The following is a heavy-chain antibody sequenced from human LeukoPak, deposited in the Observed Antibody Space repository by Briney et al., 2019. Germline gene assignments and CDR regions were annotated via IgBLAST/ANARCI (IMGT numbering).Heavy chain of an antibody. CDR2: IYPGDSDT. V-gene: IGHV5-51*01. CDR1: GYSFISYW. J-gene: IGHJ4*02. CDR3: TRHRPNDVDPYYFDS. Sequence: GESLKISCKGSGYSFISYWIGWVRQMPGEGLEWMGIIYPGDSDTRYSPSFQGQVTISADKSISTAYLQWSSLKASDTAMYYCTRHRPNDVDPYYFDSWGQGTLVTVSS. D-gene: IGHD6-6*01.